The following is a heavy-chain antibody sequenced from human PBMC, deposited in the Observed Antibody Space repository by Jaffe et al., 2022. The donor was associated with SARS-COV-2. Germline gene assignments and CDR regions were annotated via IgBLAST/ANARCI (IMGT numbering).Heavy chain of an antibody. V-gene: IGHV3-15*01. CDR1: GLTFRNAW. CDR2: IKSKTDGGTT. Sequence: EVQLVESGGGLVKPGGSLRLSCVTSGLTFRNAWMSWVRQAPGKGLEWVGRIKSKTDGGTTDYAAPVKGRFTISRDDSKNTVYLQMNSLRTEDTAVYYCVTYVIGYCTRTSCYPWGQGTLVTVSS. D-gene: IGHD2-2*01. J-gene: IGHJ4*02. CDR3: VTYVIGYCTRTSCYP.